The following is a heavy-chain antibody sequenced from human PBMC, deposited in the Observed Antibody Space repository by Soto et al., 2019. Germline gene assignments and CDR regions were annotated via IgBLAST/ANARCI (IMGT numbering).Heavy chain of an antibody. V-gene: IGHV3-33*01. CDR1: GFTFSSFG. CDR2: IWYDGSNI. J-gene: IGHJ4*02. Sequence: PGGSLRLSCAASGFTFSSFGMHWVRQAPGKGLEWVAVIWYDGSNINYVDSVKGRFTISRDNSKNTLYLQMNSLRAEDTAFYYCARVYLGNINRNDYWGQGTLVTVSS. CDR3: ARVYLGNINRNDY. D-gene: IGHD3-16*01.